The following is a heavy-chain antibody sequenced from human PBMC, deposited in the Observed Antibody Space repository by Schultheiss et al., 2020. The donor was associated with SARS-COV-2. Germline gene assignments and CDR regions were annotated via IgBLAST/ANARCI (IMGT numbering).Heavy chain of an antibody. D-gene: IGHD3-10*01. Sequence: SETLSFTCTVSGGSISNSRYYWGWFRQPPGKGLEWIGCIYYSGSTNYNPSLKSRVTVSVDTSKNQFSLRLSSVTAADTAVYYCARCTLVRGVIIPQDYWGQGALVTVSS. CDR2: IYYSGST. V-gene: IGHV4-39*07. CDR1: GGSISNSRYY. CDR3: ARCTLVRGVIIPQDY. J-gene: IGHJ4*02.